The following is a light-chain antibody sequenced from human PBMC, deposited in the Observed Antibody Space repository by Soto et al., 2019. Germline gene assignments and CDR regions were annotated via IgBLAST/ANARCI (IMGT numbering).Light chain of an antibody. CDR3: QPSHTFPPT. CDR2: AAS. Sequence: DIQVTQSPSSLPASVGDRVTITCRASQTLSGYLNWYQQKPGKAPRLLIYAASSLQSGVPSRFSGGGSETDFTLTISSLQPEDFATYYCQPSHTFPPTFGGGTKVEVK. CDR1: QTLSGY. J-gene: IGKJ4*01. V-gene: IGKV1-39*01.